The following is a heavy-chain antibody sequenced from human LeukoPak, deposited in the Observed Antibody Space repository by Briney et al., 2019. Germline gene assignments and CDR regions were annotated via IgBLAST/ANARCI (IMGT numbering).Heavy chain of an antibody. J-gene: IGHJ5*02. CDR1: GGSISSGGYY. D-gene: IGHD3-10*01. CDR3: ARGFYYYGSGLYNWFDP. Sequence: SETLSLTCTVSGGSISSGGYYWSWIRQPPGKGLEWIGYIYHSGSTYYNPSLKSRVTISVDRSKNQFSLKLSSVTAADTAVYYCARGFYYYGSGLYNWFDPWGQGTLVTVSS. CDR2: IYHSGST. V-gene: IGHV4-30-2*01.